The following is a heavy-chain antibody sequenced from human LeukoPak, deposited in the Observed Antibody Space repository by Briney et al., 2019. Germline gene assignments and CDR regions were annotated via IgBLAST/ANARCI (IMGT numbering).Heavy chain of an antibody. CDR1: GFTFKTYT. D-gene: IGHD3-10*01. V-gene: IGHV3-21*04. CDR3: ARDRSGTYF. CDR2: ITSSGSDI. Sequence: GGSLRLSCAASGFTFKTYTMNWVRQAPGKGLEWVSSITSSGSDIYYADSVKGRFTISRDNSKNTLYLQMNSLRADDTAVYYCARDRSGTYFWGQGSLVTVSS. J-gene: IGHJ4*02.